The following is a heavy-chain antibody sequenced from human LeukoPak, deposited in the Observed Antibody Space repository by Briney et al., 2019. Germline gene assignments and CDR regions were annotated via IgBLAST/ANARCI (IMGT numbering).Heavy chain of an antibody. CDR2: IDDGGNT. CDR3: ARFSRITWGDWGDAFDI. Sequence: NPSETLSLTCSVYGGSFSDYFWSWIRQSPGKGLEWIGEIDDGGNTNYNPSLMSRVIVSMEKSKKQFSLVMRSVAAADTAVYYCARFSRITWGDWGDAFDIWGQGTTVIVSS. J-gene: IGHJ3*02. CDR1: GGSFSDYF. D-gene: IGHD2-21*02. V-gene: IGHV4-34*01.